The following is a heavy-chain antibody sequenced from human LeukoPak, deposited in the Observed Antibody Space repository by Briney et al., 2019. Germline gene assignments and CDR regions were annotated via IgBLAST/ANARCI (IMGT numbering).Heavy chain of an antibody. CDR3: VKLHDANGWYDY. CDR2: MFYSGRRT. CDR1: VASISSHY. J-gene: IGHJ4*02. Sequence: SETLSLTCIVSVASISSHYWTWIRQTPGKGLEWVGYMFYSGRRTNYNSSLKSRVTISTDTSKNQFSLSLNSVTAADTAVYYCVKLHDANGWYDYWGQGTLVTVSS. V-gene: IGHV4-59*08. D-gene: IGHD6-19*01.